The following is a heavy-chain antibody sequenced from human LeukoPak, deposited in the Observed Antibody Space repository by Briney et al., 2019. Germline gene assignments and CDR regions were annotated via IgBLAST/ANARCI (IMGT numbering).Heavy chain of an antibody. Sequence: GGSLRLSCAASGFTFSSYAMSWVRQAPGKGLEWVSAISGSGGSTYYADSVKGRFTISRDNSKNTLYLQMNSLRAEDTAVYYCASPWRQGIQLWYFDYWGQGTLVTVSS. CDR1: GFTFSSYA. V-gene: IGHV3-23*01. J-gene: IGHJ4*02. CDR2: ISGSGGST. CDR3: ASPWRQGIQLWYFDY. D-gene: IGHD5-18*01.